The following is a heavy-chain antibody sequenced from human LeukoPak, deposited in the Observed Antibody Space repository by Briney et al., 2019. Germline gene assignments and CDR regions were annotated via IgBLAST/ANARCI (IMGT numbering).Heavy chain of an antibody. CDR3: ARDSDYSGNGNGDWFDP. CDR1: GFRFTSFG. J-gene: IGHJ5*02. V-gene: IGHV1-18*04. D-gene: IGHD4-11*01. CDR2: ISTYIGVT. Sequence: ASVKVFCKASGFRFTSFGVSWVRQAPGQGLEWMGWISTYIGVTHYAEKFEDRVTMTIDTSTTTAYMELRSLRYDDTAVYYCARDSDYSGNGNGDWFDPWGQGTVVTVSS.